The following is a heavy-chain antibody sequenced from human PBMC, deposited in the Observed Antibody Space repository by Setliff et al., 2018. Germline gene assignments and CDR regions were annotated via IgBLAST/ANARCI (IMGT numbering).Heavy chain of an antibody. CDR1: GGSISSYY. Sequence: SETLSLTCTVSGGSISSYYWSWIRQPPGKGLEWIGYIYYSGSTNYNPSLKSRVTISLDTSKNQFSLKLSSVTAAETAVYYCATLTGDRGVDYWGQGRLVTVSS. CDR3: ATLTGDRGVDY. CDR2: IYYSGST. V-gene: IGHV4-59*01. D-gene: IGHD7-27*01. J-gene: IGHJ4*02.